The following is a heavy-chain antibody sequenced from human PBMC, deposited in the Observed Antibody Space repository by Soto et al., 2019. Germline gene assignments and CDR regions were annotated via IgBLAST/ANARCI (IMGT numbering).Heavy chain of an antibody. V-gene: IGHV5-10-1*01. D-gene: IGHD1-1*01. CDR1: GYKFTNYW. CDR3: AIVTAETAYHYFDF. CDR2: IDPSDSYI. Sequence: SLKISCKGSGYKFTNYWLSWVRQTPGKGLEWMGRIDPSDSYINYSPSFRGHVTISIDESISTAHLQWSSLKASDTATYYCAIVTAETAYHYFDFWGQGTLVTVSS. J-gene: IGHJ4*02.